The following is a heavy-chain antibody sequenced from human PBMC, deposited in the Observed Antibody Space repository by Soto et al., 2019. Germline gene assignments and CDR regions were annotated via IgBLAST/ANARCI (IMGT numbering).Heavy chain of an antibody. Sequence: QVQLVQSGAEVKKPGSSVKVSCKASGGTFSSYAISWVRQAPGQGLEWMGGIIPIFGTANYAQKFQGRVTMTADESASTAYMELRRLRSEDTAVYYCARGDVVVVAAGYLTYYYYYGMDVWGQGTTVTVSS. D-gene: IGHD2-15*01. V-gene: IGHV1-69*12. J-gene: IGHJ6*02. CDR1: GGTFSSYA. CDR3: ARGDVVVVAAGYLTYYYYYGMDV. CDR2: IIPIFGTA.